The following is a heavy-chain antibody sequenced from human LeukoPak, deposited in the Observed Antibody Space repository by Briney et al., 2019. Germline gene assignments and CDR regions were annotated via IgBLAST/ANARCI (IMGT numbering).Heavy chain of an antibody. Sequence: GGSLRLSCAASGFTFSDYYMSWIRQAPGKGLEWVSYISSSGSTIYYADSVKGRFTISRDNAKNSLYLQMNSLRAEDTAVYYCARAFRVGATRGMDVWGQGTTVTVSS. D-gene: IGHD1-26*01. CDR1: GFTFSDYY. CDR3: ARAFRVGATRGMDV. J-gene: IGHJ6*02. V-gene: IGHV3-11*01. CDR2: ISSSGSTI.